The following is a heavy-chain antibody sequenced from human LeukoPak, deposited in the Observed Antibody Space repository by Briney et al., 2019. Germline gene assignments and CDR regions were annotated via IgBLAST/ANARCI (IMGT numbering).Heavy chain of an antibody. D-gene: IGHD3-22*01. CDR3: ARVTGYMIEDYFDY. Sequence: SETLCLTCTASGGSISSYYWSWIRQPPGKGLEWIGYIYYSGSTNYNPSLKSRVTISVDTSKNQFSLRLRSVTAADTAVYYCARVTGYMIEDYFDYWGQGTLVTVSS. CDR1: GGSISSYY. CDR2: IYYSGST. J-gene: IGHJ4*02. V-gene: IGHV4-59*01.